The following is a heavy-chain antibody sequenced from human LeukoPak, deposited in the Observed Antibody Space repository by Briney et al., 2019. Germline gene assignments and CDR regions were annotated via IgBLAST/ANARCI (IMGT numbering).Heavy chain of an antibody. CDR3: ARAIGYSSPFDY. D-gene: IGHD2-15*01. CDR2: ITPIFGTA. J-gene: IGHJ4*02. Sequence: GASVKVSCKASGGTFSSYAISWVRQAPGQGLEWMGGITPIFGTANYAQKFQGRVTITADESTSTAYMELSSPRSEDTAVYYCARAIGYSSPFDYWGQGTLVTVSS. V-gene: IGHV1-69*01. CDR1: GGTFSSYA.